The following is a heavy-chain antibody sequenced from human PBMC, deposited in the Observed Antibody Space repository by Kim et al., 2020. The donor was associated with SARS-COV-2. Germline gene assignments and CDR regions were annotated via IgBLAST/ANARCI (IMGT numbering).Heavy chain of an antibody. CDR2: MNPNSGNT. D-gene: IGHD3-10*01. CDR1: GYTFTSYD. CDR3: ARGRVVRAKSHYGMDV. Sequence: ASVKVSCKASGYTFTSYDINWVRQATGQGLEWMGWMNPNSGNTGYAQKFQGRVTMTRNTSISTAYMELSSLRSEDTAVYYCARGRVVRAKSHYGMDVWGQGTTVTVSS. J-gene: IGHJ6*02. V-gene: IGHV1-8*01.